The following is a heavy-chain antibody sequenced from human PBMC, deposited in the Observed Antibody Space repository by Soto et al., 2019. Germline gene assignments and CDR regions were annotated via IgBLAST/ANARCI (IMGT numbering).Heavy chain of an antibody. Sequence: PGGSLRLSCAASGFTFSNAWMNWVRQAPGKGLEWVGRIKSKTDGGTTDYAAPVKGRFTISRDDSKNTLYLQMNSLKTEDTAVYYCTTGWVRGVIGYYYYCGMDVWGQGTTVTVSS. CDR1: GFTFSNAW. CDR3: TTGWVRGVIGYYYYCGMDV. J-gene: IGHJ6*02. D-gene: IGHD3-10*01. CDR2: IKSKTDGGTT. V-gene: IGHV3-15*07.